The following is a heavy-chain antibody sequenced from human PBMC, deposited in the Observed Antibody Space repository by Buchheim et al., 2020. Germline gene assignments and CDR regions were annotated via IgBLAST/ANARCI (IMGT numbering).Heavy chain of an antibody. Sequence: QVQLVESGGGVVQPGRSLRLSRAASGFTFSSYGMHWVRQAPGKGLEWVAVMSYDGSNKYYADSVKGRFTISRDNSKNTLYLQMNSLRAEDTAVYYCAKDERLIAARPIDFDYWGQGTL. D-gene: IGHD6-6*01. CDR3: AKDERLIAARPIDFDY. CDR2: MSYDGSNK. J-gene: IGHJ4*02. V-gene: IGHV3-30*18. CDR1: GFTFSSYG.